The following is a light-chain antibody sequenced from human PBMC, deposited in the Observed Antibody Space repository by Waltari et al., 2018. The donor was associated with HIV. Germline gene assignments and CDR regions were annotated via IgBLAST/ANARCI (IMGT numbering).Light chain of an antibody. Sequence: QSALTQPASVSGSPGQSITISCTGTSSDVGGYNSVSWYQLHPGKAPKLMIYAVSNRPSGVSNRFSGSKSYNTASLTISWLQAEDEADYYCSSYTSTSTVYVFGTGTEVTVL. CDR3: SSYTSTSTVYV. CDR2: AVS. V-gene: IGLV2-14*03. CDR1: SSDVGGYNS. J-gene: IGLJ1*01.